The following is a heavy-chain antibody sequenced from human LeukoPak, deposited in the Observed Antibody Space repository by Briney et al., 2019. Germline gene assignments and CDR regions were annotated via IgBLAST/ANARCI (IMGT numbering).Heavy chain of an antibody. Sequence: GGSLRLSCAASGFTFSSYEMNWVRQAPGKGLGMVSYISSSGSTIYYADSVKGRFTISRDNAKNSLYLQMNSLRAEDTAIYYCARRGSSFDLEYWGQGTLVTVSS. D-gene: IGHD5-18*01. V-gene: IGHV3-48*03. CDR3: ARRGSSFDLEY. J-gene: IGHJ4*02. CDR1: GFTFSSYE. CDR2: ISSSGSTI.